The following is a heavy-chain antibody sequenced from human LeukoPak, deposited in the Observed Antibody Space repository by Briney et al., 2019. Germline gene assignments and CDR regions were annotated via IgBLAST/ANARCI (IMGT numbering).Heavy chain of an antibody. CDR3: AREREGIRLGELSYSDY. CDR2: ISAYNGNT. D-gene: IGHD3-16*02. J-gene: IGHJ4*01. Sequence: ASVKVSCKASGYTFTSYGISWVRQAPGQGLEWMGWISAYNGNTNYAQKLQGRVTMTTDTSTSTAYMELRSLRSDDTAVYYCAREREGIRLGELSYSDYWGHGTLVTVSS. V-gene: IGHV1-18*01. CDR1: GYTFTSYG.